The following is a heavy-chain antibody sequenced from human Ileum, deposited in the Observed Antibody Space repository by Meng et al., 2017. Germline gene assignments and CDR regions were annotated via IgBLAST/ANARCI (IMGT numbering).Heavy chain of an antibody. Sequence: QVRLAESGGGVVQPGRSLRLSWATSGFTFPSHGLHWVRQAPGKGLEWVAVIWYDGSKEYYADSVKGRFTISRDDSKNTIYLQMNYLRAEDTAVYYCTRCYGDWFSGDHWGRGTLVTVSS. CDR2: IWYDGSKE. V-gene: IGHV3-33*01. D-gene: IGHD3/OR15-3a*01. CDR1: GFTFPSHG. J-gene: IGHJ4*01. CDR3: TRCYGDWFSGDH.